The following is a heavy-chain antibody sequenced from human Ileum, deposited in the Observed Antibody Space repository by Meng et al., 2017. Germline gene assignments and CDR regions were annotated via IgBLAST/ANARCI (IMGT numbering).Heavy chain of an antibody. CDR2: TNHSGST. D-gene: IGHD2-2*01. J-gene: IGHJ4*02. Sequence: GLLQLGGAGLLKPSEPRSLPWSVYGGSFSGYYWSWVRQPPGKGLEWIGETNHSGSTNYNPSLKSRVTISVDTSKSQFSLKLSSVTAADTAVYYCARFRGQTVVPAVPHGYYFDYWGQGTLVTVSS. CDR3: ARFRGQTVVPAVPHGYYFDY. CDR1: GGSFSGYY. V-gene: IGHV4-34*01.